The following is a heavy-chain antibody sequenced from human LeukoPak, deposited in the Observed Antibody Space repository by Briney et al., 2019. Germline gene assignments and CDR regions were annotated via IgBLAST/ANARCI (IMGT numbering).Heavy chain of an antibody. CDR2: IYYSGST. Sequence: TSETLSLTCAVYGGPFSGYYWSWIRQPPGRGLEWIGYIYYSGSTNYNPSLKSRVTISVDTSKNQFSLKLSSVTAADTAVYYCARGSTAAGSYHYWGQGTLVTVSS. CDR3: ARGSTAAGSYHY. J-gene: IGHJ4*02. D-gene: IGHD6-13*01. CDR1: GGPFSGYY. V-gene: IGHV4-59*01.